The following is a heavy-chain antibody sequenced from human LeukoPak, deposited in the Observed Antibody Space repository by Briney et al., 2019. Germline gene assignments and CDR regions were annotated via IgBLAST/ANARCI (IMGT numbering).Heavy chain of an antibody. J-gene: IGHJ4*02. CDR2: VYYSGST. D-gene: IGHD3-22*01. Sequence: SETLSLTCTVSGGFITAYYWSWIRQPPGKGLEWIGYVYYSGSTEYNPSLKSRVTMSADTSKNQFSLKLSSVTAADTAVYYCARDQYYYDSSGYYGFDYGGQETLFTVSS. V-gene: IGHV4-59*12. CDR1: GGFITAYY. CDR3: ARDQYYYDSSGYYGFDY.